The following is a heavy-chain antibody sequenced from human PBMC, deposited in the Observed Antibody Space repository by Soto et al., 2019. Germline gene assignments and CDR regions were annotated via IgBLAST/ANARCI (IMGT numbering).Heavy chain of an antibody. D-gene: IGHD2-8*01. CDR1: GFTFSSYG. CDR3: ARDTNAYYYYYYYMDV. V-gene: IGHV3-33*01. CDR2: IWYDGSNN. Sequence: GGSLRLSCAASGFTFSSYGMHWVRQAPGKGLEWVAVIWYDGSNNYYADSVKGRFIISRDNSKNTLYLQMNSLRAEDTAVYFCARDTNAYYYYYYYMDVWGKGTTVTVSS. J-gene: IGHJ6*03.